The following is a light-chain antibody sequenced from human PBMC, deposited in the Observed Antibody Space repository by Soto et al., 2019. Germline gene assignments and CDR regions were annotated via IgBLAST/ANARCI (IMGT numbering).Light chain of an antibody. CDR3: PQSNSFPLT. CDR2: AAS. CDR1: QVISSR. Sequence: DIQMTQSPSSVSASVGDRVTITCRASQVISSRLAWYQQKPGKAPNLLIYAASSLQSGVPSRFSGSGSETDFTLTIGSLQPEDFATYYCPQSNSFPLTFGGGTKVEIK. V-gene: IGKV1-12*01. J-gene: IGKJ4*01.